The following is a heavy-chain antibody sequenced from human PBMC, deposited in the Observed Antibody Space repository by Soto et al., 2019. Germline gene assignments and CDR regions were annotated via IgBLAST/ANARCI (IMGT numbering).Heavy chain of an antibody. V-gene: IGHV1-69*01. CDR3: ARSQGGSSSLDIYYYYYYGMDV. J-gene: IGHJ6*02. Sequence: QVQLVQSGAEVKKPGSSVKVSCKAPGGTFSTYAISWVRQAPGQGLEWMGGVIPIFGTPKYAQKFQGRVTITADESTSTGYMELRSLRSEDTAMYYCARSQGGSSSLDIYYYYYYGMDVWGQGTTVTVSS. CDR1: GGTFSTYA. CDR2: VIPIFGTP. D-gene: IGHD2-15*01.